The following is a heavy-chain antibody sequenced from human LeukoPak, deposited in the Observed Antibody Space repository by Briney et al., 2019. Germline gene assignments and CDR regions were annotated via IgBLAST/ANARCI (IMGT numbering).Heavy chain of an antibody. CDR3: ARDFSYAFDI. CDR2: LLGTTSI. D-gene: IGHD2/OR15-2a*01. CDR1: GFTFSSYS. V-gene: IGHV3-48*02. Sequence: RPSLRLSCAASGFTFSSYSLNWVHQAPGKRPECVSYLLGTTSIKYADSVRGRFTISRDNAKKSLYLQMNSLRDEDTAVYYCARDFSYAFDIWGQGTMVTV. J-gene: IGHJ3*02.